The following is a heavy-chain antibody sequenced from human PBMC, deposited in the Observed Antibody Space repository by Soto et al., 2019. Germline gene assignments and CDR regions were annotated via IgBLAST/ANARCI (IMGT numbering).Heavy chain of an antibody. D-gene: IGHD2-2*02. CDR3: TPLPMRYPWDL. J-gene: IGHJ6*02. V-gene: IGHV3-15*07. Sequence: GGSLRLSCAASGFSCSNVWMSWVRQAPGKGLEWVGRIKSKADGETTDYAAPVKGRFTISRDDSENTLYLQMNILITEDTAVYYCTPLPMRYPWDLWGQGTTVTVSS. CDR2: IKSKADGETT. CDR1: GFSCSNVW.